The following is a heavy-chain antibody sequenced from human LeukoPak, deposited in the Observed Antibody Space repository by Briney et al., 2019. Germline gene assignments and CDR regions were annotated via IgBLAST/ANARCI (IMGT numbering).Heavy chain of an antibody. CDR1: GFTFSSYG. J-gene: IGHJ4*02. Sequence: GRSLRLSCAASGFTFSSYGMHWVRQAPGKGLEWVAVISYDGSNKYYADSVKGRFTISRDNSKNTLYLQMNSLRAEDTAVYYCARAQRIMITFGGVIVFDYWGQGTLVTVSS. V-gene: IGHV3-30*03. D-gene: IGHD3-16*02. CDR2: ISYDGSNK. CDR3: ARAQRIMITFGGVIVFDY.